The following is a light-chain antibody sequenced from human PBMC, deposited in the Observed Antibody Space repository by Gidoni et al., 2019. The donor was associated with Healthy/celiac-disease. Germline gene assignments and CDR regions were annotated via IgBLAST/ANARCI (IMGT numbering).Light chain of an antibody. Sequence: SYVLTQPPSVSVAPGQTARITCGGNNIGSKSVHWYQQKPGQAPVLVVYDDSDRPSGIPGRFSGSNSGDTATLTSSRVEAWDEADYYCQVWDSSSDHRIFGGGTKLTVL. CDR2: DDS. CDR3: QVWDSSSDHRI. CDR1: NIGSKS. J-gene: IGLJ2*01. V-gene: IGLV3-21*02.